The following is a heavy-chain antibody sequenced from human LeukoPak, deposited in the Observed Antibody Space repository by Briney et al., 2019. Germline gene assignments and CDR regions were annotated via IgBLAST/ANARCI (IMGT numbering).Heavy chain of an antibody. CDR3: ARELGYSDAFDI. V-gene: IGHV4-31*11. CDR1: GGSISSGGYY. J-gene: IGHJ3*02. CDR2: IYYSGST. D-gene: IGHD6-13*01. Sequence: PSGTLSLTCAVSGGSISSGGYYWSWIRQHPGKGLEWIGYIYYSGSTYYNPSLKSRVTISVDTSKNQFSLKLSSVTAADTAVYYCARELGYSDAFDIWGQGTMVTVSS.